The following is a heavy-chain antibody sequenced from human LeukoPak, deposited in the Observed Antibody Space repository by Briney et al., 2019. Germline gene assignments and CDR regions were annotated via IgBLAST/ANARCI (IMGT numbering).Heavy chain of an antibody. CDR3: ARDRWRYSSGWYPIDY. Sequence: ASVKVSCKASGHTFTSYYMHWVRQAPGQGLEWMGIINPSGGSTSYAQKFQGRVTMTRDTSTSTVYMELSSLRSEDTAVYYCARDRWRYSSGWYPIDYWGQGTLVTVSS. CDR1: GHTFTSYY. CDR2: INPSGGST. V-gene: IGHV1-46*01. J-gene: IGHJ4*02. D-gene: IGHD6-19*01.